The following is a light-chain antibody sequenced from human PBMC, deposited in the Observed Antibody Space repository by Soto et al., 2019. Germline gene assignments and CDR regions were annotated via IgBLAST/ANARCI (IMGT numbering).Light chain of an antibody. Sequence: IQMTQSPSSLSASVGDRVTISCRASQSITDYLNWYQQKPGKAPKLLIYAASSLQSGVPSRFSASGSGADFTLTISSLQPEDFATYFCQQTYISPFTFGQGTRLEVK. CDR1: QSITDY. CDR2: AAS. J-gene: IGKJ5*01. V-gene: IGKV1-39*01. CDR3: QQTYISPFT.